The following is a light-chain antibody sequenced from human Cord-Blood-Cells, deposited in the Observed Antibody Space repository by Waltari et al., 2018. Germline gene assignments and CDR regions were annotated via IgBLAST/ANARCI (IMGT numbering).Light chain of an antibody. V-gene: IGLV1-44*01. CDR3: AAWDDSLNGLYV. CDR2: SNK. J-gene: IGLJ1*01. Sequence: QSVLTPPPSASGTPGPRVTISCSGSSSTIGSNTVNLYQHLPGTATKRLIYSNKQRPVGAPDRFSGSKSGTSACLAISGLQSEDETDYYCAAWDDSLNGLYVFGTGTKVTVL. CDR1: SSTIGSNT.